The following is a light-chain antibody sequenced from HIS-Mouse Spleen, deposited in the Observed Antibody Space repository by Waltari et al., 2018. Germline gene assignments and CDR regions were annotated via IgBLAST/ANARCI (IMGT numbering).Light chain of an antibody. CDR2: EGS. CDR3: CSYAGSSTWV. Sequence: QSALTQPASVSGSPGQSITIPCTGTSSAVGIYNLVSWYQQHPGKAPKLMIYEGSKRPSGVSNRFSGSKSGNTASLTISGLQAEDEADYYCCSYAGSSTWVFGGGTKLTVL. J-gene: IGLJ3*02. V-gene: IGLV2-23*01. CDR1: SSAVGIYNL.